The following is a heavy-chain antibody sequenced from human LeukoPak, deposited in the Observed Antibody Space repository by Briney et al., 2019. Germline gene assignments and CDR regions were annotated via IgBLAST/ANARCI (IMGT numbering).Heavy chain of an antibody. Sequence: SQTLSLTCAISGDSVSSNSAAWNWIRQSPSRGLEWLGRTYYRSKWYNDSAVSVKSRITINPDTSKNQFSLQLNSVTPEDTAVYYCARDRRELDYYYYYMDVWGKGTTVTVSS. CDR1: GDSVSSNSAA. J-gene: IGHJ6*03. D-gene: IGHD1-26*01. CDR2: TYYRSKWYN. V-gene: IGHV6-1*01. CDR3: ARDRRELDYYYYYMDV.